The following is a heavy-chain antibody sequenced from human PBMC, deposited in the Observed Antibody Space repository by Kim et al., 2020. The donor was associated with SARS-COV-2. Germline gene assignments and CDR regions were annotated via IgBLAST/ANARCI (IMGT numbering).Heavy chain of an antibody. CDR1: GGSISSYY. D-gene: IGHD3-22*01. J-gene: IGHJ4*02. CDR3: AGANPTYYYDSSGYSDY. Sequence: SETLSLTCTVSGGSISSYYWSWIRQPPGKGLEWIGYIYYSGSTNYNPSLKSRVTISVDTSKNQFSLKLSSVTAADTAVYYCAGANPTYYYDSSGYSDYWGQGTLVTVSS. CDR2: IYYSGST. V-gene: IGHV4-59*01.